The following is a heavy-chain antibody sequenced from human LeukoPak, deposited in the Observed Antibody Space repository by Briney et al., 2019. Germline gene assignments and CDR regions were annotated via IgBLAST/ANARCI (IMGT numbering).Heavy chain of an antibody. D-gene: IGHD2-2*02. CDR2: ISAYNGNT. CDR1: GYTFTGYY. V-gene: IGHV1-18*04. J-gene: IGHJ3*02. Sequence: ASVKVSCKASGYTFTGYYMHWVRQAPGQGLEWMGWISAYNGNTNYAQKLQGRVTMTTDTSTSTAYMELRSLRSDDTAVYYCARMGRYCSSTSCYKSDAFDIWGQGTMVTVSS. CDR3: ARMGRYCSSTSCYKSDAFDI.